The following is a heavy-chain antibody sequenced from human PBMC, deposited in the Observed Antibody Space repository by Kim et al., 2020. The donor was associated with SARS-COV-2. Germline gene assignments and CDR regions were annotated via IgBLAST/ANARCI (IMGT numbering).Heavy chain of an antibody. J-gene: IGHJ6*02. CDR3: ARDVRSGYSYGYYYYGMDV. Sequence: GGSLRLSCAASGFTFSSYSMNWVRQAPGKGLEWVSSISSSSSYIYYADSVKGRFTISRDNAKNSLYLQMNSLRAEDTAVYYCARDVRSGYSYGYYYYGMDVWGQGTTVTVSS. CDR1: GFTFSSYS. V-gene: IGHV3-21*01. CDR2: ISSSSSYI. D-gene: IGHD5-18*01.